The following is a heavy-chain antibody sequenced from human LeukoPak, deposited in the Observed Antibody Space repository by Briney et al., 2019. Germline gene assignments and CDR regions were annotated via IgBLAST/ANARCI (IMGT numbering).Heavy chain of an antibody. Sequence: GGSLRLSCAASGFIFSSYAMHWVRQAPGKGLEWVAVISYDGSTKYYADSVKGRFTISRDNSKNTLYLQMNSLRAEDTAVYYCAKNGAHYYYYYMDVWGKGTTVTISS. CDR1: GFIFSSYA. V-gene: IGHV3-30*04. D-gene: IGHD4-17*01. CDR3: AKNGAHYYYYYMDV. CDR2: ISYDGSTK. J-gene: IGHJ6*03.